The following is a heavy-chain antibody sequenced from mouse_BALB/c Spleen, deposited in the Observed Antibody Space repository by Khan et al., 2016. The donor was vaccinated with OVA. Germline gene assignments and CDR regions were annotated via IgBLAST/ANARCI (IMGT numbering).Heavy chain of an antibody. Sequence: QVQLKQSGPGLVQPSQSLSITCTVSGFSLTTYGVHWVRQSPGKGLEWLGVIWSGGTTDYSAAFISKLSITKDKSKSKVFFKMNSLQANDTAIYYCARNYDYDEGLAYWGQGTLVTVSA. CDR2: IWSGGTT. CDR3: ARNYDYDEGLAY. D-gene: IGHD2-4*01. V-gene: IGHV2-2*02. CDR1: GFSLTTYG. J-gene: IGHJ3*01.